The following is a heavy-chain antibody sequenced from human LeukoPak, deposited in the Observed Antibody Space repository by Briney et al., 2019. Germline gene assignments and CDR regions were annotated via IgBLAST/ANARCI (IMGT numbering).Heavy chain of an antibody. D-gene: IGHD3-10*01. V-gene: IGHV5-51*01. Sequence: GESLKISCKGSGFRFSNYWIAWVRQMPGKGLESMGIIYPGDSDTRYSPSFQGQVTISADESISTAYLQWSSLKASDTAMYYCARSGPALDDAFDIWGQGTVVTVSS. CDR3: ARSGPALDDAFDI. CDR1: GFRFSNYW. J-gene: IGHJ3*02. CDR2: IYPGDSDT.